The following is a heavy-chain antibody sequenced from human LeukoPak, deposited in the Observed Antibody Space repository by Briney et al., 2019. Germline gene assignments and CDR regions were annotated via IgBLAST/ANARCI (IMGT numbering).Heavy chain of an antibody. CDR1: GGSISSYY. CDR3: ARGMTVSDYIQYFQH. Sequence: SETLSLTCAVYGGSISSYYWSWIRQPAGKGLEWIGRIYTSGSTNYNPSLKSRVTMSVDTSKNQFSLKLSSVTAADTAVYYCARGMTVSDYIQYFQHWGQGTLVTVSS. CDR2: IYTSGST. D-gene: IGHD1-26*01. V-gene: IGHV4-59*10. J-gene: IGHJ1*01.